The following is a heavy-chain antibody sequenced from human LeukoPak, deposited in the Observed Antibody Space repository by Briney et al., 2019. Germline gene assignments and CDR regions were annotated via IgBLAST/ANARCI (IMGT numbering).Heavy chain of an antibody. CDR1: GFTFSSYS. V-gene: IGHV3-23*01. D-gene: IGHD3-3*01. Sequence: GGSLRLSCAASGFTFSSYSMNWVRQAPGKGLEWVSAISGSGGSTYYADSVKGRFTISRDNSKNTLYLQMNRLRDEDTALFYCAKEVKDTGYYHLDNWGQGTLVTVSS. CDR3: AKEVKDTGYYHLDN. J-gene: IGHJ4*02. CDR2: ISGSGGST.